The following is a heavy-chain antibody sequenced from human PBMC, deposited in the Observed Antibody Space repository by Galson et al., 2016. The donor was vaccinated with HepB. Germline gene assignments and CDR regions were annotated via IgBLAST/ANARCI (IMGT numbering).Heavy chain of an antibody. CDR2: IYNSGDT. J-gene: IGHJ4*02. V-gene: IGHV4-4*01. Sequence: TLSLTCGVSGGSITTNNWWSWVRQPPGKGLEWMGQIYNSGDTNLNPSLKSRLTMSVDRSKNQFSLKLNSVTAADTALYFCTREAPGDYFDYWGQGVLVTVST. CDR1: GGSITTNNW. CDR3: TREAPGDYFDY.